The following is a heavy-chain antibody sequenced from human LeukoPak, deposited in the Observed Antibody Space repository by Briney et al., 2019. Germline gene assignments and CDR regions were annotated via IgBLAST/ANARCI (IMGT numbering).Heavy chain of an antibody. CDR3: ARPPSTSSTYYYYMDV. J-gene: IGHJ6*03. D-gene: IGHD2-2*01. CDR1: GGTFSSYA. CDR2: IIPIFGTA. Sequence: ASVKVSCKASGGTFSSYAISWVRQAPGQGLGWMGGIIPIFGTANYAQKFQGRATITADESTSTAYMELSSLRSEDTAVYYCARPPSTSSTYYYYMDVWGKGTTVTVSS. V-gene: IGHV1-69*13.